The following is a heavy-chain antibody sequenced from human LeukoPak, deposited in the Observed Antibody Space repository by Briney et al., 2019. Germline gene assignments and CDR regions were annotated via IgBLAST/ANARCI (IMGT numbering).Heavy chain of an antibody. CDR3: ARAGGLLWFGEVLESSDAFHI. V-gene: IGHV3-48*02. J-gene: IGHJ3*02. CDR2: ISSGSSTI. Sequence: PGGSLRLSCAASGFTFSSFSMNWVRQAPGKGLEWVSYISSGSSTIYYADSVKGRFTISRDNAKNSLYLQVNSLRDEDTAVCYCARAGGLLWFGEVLESSDAFHIWGQGTMVTVSS. D-gene: IGHD3-10*01. CDR1: GFTFSSFS.